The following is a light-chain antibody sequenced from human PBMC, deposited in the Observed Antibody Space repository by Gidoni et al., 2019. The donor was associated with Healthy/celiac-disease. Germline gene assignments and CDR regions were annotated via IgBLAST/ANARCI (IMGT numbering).Light chain of an antibody. V-gene: IGKV3-11*01. Sequence: EILLTQSPATLSLSPGERATLSCRASQSVSSYLAWYQQKPGQAPRLLIYDASNRATGIPARFSGSGSGTDFTLTISSLEPEDFAVYYCQQRSNWPPLTFDGGTKVEIK. J-gene: IGKJ4*01. CDR1: QSVSSY. CDR3: QQRSNWPPLT. CDR2: DAS.